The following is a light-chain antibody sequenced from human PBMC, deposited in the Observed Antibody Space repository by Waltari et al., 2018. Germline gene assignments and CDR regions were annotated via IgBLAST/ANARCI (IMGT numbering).Light chain of an antibody. Sequence: QSALTPPASVSGSPGQSITIPCTGSSRDVGTYNPVPWYHHHPGKSPKLIIDESTKRPSGVSNRISGSKSGITASLTISGLQAEDEADYYCCSFAGSGPHVVFGGGTKLTVL. V-gene: IGLV2-23*01. CDR2: EST. CDR1: SRDVGTYNP. J-gene: IGLJ2*01. CDR3: CSFAGSGPHVV.